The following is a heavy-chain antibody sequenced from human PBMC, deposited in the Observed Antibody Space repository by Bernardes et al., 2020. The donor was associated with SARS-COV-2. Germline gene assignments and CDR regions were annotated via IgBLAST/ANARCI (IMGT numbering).Heavy chain of an antibody. Sequence: GGSLRLSCAASGFTFSDHYMEWVRQAPGKGLEWVGRSRNKPNGYTPDYAASVKGRFSISRDDSTNSVYLQMNSLKTEDTAMYFCAREDAAGSRSWGQGTLVTVSS. V-gene: IGHV3-72*01. J-gene: IGHJ4*02. CDR3: AREDAAGSRS. D-gene: IGHD1-26*01. CDR2: SRNKPNGYTP. CDR1: GFTFSDHY.